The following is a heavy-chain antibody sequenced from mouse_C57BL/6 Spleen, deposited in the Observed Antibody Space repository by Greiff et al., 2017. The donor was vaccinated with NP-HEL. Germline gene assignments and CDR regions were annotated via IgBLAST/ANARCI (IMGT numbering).Heavy chain of an antibody. CDR3: AITTVVAMDY. J-gene: IGHJ4*01. CDR2: ISSGSSTI. CDR1: GFTFSDYG. Sequence: EVNLVESGGGLVKPGGSLKLSCAASGFTFSDYGMHWVRQAPEKGLEWVAYISSGSSTIYYADTVKGRFTISRDNAKNTLFLQMTSLRSEDTAMYYCAITTVVAMDYWGQGTSVTVSS. D-gene: IGHD1-1*01. V-gene: IGHV5-17*01.